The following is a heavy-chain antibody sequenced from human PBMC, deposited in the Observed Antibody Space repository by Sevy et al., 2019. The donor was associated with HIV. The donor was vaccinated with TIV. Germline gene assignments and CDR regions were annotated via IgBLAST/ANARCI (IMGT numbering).Heavy chain of an antibody. CDR3: AREGCTKPHDY. CDR2: LSFGCGEI. J-gene: IGHJ4*01. CDR1: GFTFSKYS. D-gene: IGHD2-8*01. Sequence: GGSLRLSCAASGFTFSKYSMSWVRQPPGMGLEWVSTLSFGCGEINYADSVKGRFTISRDNSKSSVYLQMNNLRPEDTVVYYCAREGCTKPHDYWGQGTLVTVSS. V-gene: IGHV3-23*01.